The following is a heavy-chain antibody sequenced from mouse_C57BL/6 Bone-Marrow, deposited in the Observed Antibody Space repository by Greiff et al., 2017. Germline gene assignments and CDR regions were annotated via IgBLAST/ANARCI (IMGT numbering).Heavy chain of an antibody. J-gene: IGHJ2*01. CDR1: GFNIKDDY. V-gene: IGHV14-4*01. D-gene: IGHD4-1*01. Sequence: VQLQQSGAELVRPGASVKLSCTASGFNIKDDYMHWVKQRPEQGLEWIGWIDPENGDTESASKFQGKATITADTSSNTAYLQLSSRTSEDTAVYYCTRTGNFDYGGQGTTLTGAS. CDR3: TRTGNFDY. CDR2: IDPENGDT.